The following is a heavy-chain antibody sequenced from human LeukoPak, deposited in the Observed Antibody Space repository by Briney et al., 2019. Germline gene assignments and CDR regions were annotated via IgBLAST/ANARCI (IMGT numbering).Heavy chain of an antibody. CDR2: IYFSATT. CDR1: GGSISSGTYY. D-gene: IGHD6-19*01. J-gene: IGHJ5*02. V-gene: IGHV4-39*01. Sequence: SETLSLTCTVSGGSISSGTYYWGWIRQPPGKGLEWIGSIYFSATTYYNPSLKSRVTISVDTSKNHFSLKLSSVTAADTAVYYCARHSWGIQSSGRYSWFDPWGQGTLVTVSS. CDR3: ARHSWGIQSSGRYSWFDP.